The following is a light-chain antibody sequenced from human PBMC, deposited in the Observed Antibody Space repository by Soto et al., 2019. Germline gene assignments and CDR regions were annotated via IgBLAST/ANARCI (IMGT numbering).Light chain of an antibody. CDR1: QSVSSN. CDR3: QQYNNWPVYT. J-gene: IGKJ2*01. CDR2: GAS. V-gene: IGKV3-15*01. Sequence: EIVMTQSPATLSVSPGERATLSCRASQSVSSNLAWYQQKPGQAPRLLIYGASTRATGIPARFSGSESGTEFTLTISSLQSEDFAVYYCQQYNNWPVYTCGQGTELEIK.